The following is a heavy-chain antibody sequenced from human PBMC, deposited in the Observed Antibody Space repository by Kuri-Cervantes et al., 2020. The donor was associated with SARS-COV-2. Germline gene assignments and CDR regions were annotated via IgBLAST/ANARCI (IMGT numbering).Heavy chain of an antibody. Sequence: SETLSLTCTVSGGSISSGDYYWSWIRQPPGKGLEWIGYIYHSGSTHYNPSLKSRVTMSLDRSKNQFSLKLSSLTAADTAVYYCARVVQWRLLSDDYYYMDVWGKGTTVTVSS. CDR2: IYHSGST. D-gene: IGHD6-25*01. CDR3: ARVVQWRLLSDDYYYMDV. J-gene: IGHJ6*03. CDR1: GGSISSGDYY. V-gene: IGHV4-30-2*01.